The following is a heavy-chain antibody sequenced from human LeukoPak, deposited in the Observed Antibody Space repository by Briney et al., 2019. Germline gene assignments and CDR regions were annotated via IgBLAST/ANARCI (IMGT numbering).Heavy chain of an antibody. CDR3: ARVTVAGKEFDY. CDR1: GGSFSGYY. Sequence: PSETLSLTCAVYGGSFSGYYWSWIRQPPGKGLEWIGEINHSGSTNYNPSLKSRVTISVDTSKNQFSLKLSSVTAADTAVYYCARVTVAGKEFDYWGQGTLVTVSS. V-gene: IGHV4-34*01. J-gene: IGHJ4*02. D-gene: IGHD6-19*01. CDR2: INHSGST.